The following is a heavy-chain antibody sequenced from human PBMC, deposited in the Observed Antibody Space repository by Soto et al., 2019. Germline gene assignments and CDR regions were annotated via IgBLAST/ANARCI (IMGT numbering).Heavy chain of an antibody. CDR2: INPNSGGT. CDR3: ARQFRLSFYYDSRDTRTYYF. Sequence: GASVKVSCKASGYTFTGYYMHWVRQAPGQGLEWMGWINPNSGGTNYAQKFQGWVTMTRDTSISTAYMELSRLRSDDTAVYYCARQFRLSFYYDSRDTRTYYFWRQGALVPVSA. V-gene: IGHV1-2*04. J-gene: IGHJ4*02. CDR1: GYTFTGYY. D-gene: IGHD3-22*01.